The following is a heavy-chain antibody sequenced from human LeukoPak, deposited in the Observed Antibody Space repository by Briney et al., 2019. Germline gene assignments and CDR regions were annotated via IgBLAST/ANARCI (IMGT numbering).Heavy chain of an antibody. Sequence: PGGSLRLSCAASGFTFSRYTMNWVRQAPGKGLEWVSSISTTSNYIYYRDSVKGRFTISRDNAKNSLYLQMNSLRAEDTAVYYCARDKDGSYHFTNDYWGQGTLVTVSS. V-gene: IGHV3-21*01. CDR2: ISTTSNYI. CDR3: ARDKDGSYHFTNDY. D-gene: IGHD3-16*02. J-gene: IGHJ4*02. CDR1: GFTFSRYT.